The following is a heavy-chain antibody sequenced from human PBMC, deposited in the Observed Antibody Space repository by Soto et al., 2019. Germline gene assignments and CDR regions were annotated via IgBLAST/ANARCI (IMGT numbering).Heavy chain of an antibody. CDR2: ISGSGGST. CDR3: AKDRRYCSSTSCPYYFDY. D-gene: IGHD2-2*01. Sequence: PGGSLRLSCAASGFTFSSYAMSWVRQAPGKGLEWVSAISGSGGSTYYADSVKGRFTISRDNSKNTLYLQMNSLRAEDTAIYYCAKDRRYCSSTSCPYYFDYWGQGTLVTVSS. J-gene: IGHJ4*02. V-gene: IGHV3-23*01. CDR1: GFTFSSYA.